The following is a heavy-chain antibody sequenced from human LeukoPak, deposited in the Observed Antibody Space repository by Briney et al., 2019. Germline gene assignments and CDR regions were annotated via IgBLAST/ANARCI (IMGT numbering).Heavy chain of an antibody. CDR1: GYTFTGYY. CDR2: INPNSGGT. V-gene: IGHV1-2*02. J-gene: IGHJ4*02. Sequence: VASVKVSCKASGYTFTGYYMHWVRQAPGQGLEWMGWINPNSGGTNYAQKFQGRVTMTRDMSTSTVYMDLSSLRSEDTAVYYCAREQGSTGYFEYWGQGTLVTVSS. D-gene: IGHD2-2*01. CDR3: AREQGSTGYFEY.